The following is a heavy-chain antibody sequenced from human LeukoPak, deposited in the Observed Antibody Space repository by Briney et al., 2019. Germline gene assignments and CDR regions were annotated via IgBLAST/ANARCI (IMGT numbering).Heavy chain of an antibody. CDR2: IIPFFGTP. D-gene: IGHD2-2*01. V-gene: IGHV1-69*01. J-gene: IGHJ6*03. CDR1: GGKFSSYA. CDR3: VLDQGRYFYYMDV. Sequence: GASVKVSCKVSGGKFSSYAISWVRQAPGQGLEWVGGIIPFFGTPYYAQKFQDRVTITADESAGTAYMELSSLRSEDTAVYFCVLDQGRYFYYMDVWGRGTTVTISS.